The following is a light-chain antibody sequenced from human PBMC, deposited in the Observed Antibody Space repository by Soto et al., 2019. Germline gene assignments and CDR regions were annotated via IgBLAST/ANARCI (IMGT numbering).Light chain of an antibody. CDR2: EVS. CDR3: NSYTGSSTYV. J-gene: IGLJ1*01. Sequence: QSAQTQPPSVSGSPGQSVAISCTGTSSDVGSYNRVSWYQQPPGAAPKLMIYEVSNRPSGVPDRFSGSKSGNTASLTISGLQAEDEADYYCNSYTGSSTYVFGTGTKVTVL. CDR1: SSDVGSYNR. V-gene: IGLV2-18*02.